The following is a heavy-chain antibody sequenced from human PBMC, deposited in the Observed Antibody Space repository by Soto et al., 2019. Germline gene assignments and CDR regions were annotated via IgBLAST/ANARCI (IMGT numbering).Heavy chain of an antibody. D-gene: IGHD2-2*01. CDR2: ISSGGQTI. J-gene: IGHJ6*02. V-gene: IGHV3-48*02. CDR3: ARDPQRGYSGMDV. CDR1: GFSFSTYD. Sequence: EVQLVESGGGLVQPGGSLRLSCAASGFSFSTYDMNWVRQAPGKGLEWVSYISSGGQTIKSTDSVKGRFTISRDNAKNSSYLHRSGMRDEDTGVYYCARDPQRGYSGMDVWGQGTTVTVSS.